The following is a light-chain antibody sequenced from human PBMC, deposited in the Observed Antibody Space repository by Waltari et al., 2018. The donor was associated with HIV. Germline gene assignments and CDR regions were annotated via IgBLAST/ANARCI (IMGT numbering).Light chain of an antibody. CDR1: SPNIGSRT. V-gene: IGLV1-44*01. CDR2: SNN. J-gene: IGLJ1*01. Sequence: QSVLTQPPSASGTPGQRVTISCSGSSPNIGSRTISWYQQLPGTAPKPLIYSNNQRPSGVPDRFSGSKSGTSAALAISGLQSEDEADYYCATWDDSLNGYVLGAGTRVTVL. CDR3: ATWDDSLNGYV.